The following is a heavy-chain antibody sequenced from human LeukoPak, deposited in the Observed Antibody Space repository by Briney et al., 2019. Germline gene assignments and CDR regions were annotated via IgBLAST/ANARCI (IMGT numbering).Heavy chain of an antibody. CDR1: GGSISSSRYY. V-gene: IGHV4-39*01. J-gene: IGHJ4*02. CDR2: IYYIGNT. Sequence: SETLSLTCVVSGGSISSSRYYWAWIRQPPGKGLEWIGNIYYIGNTYQNPSLKSRVTISVDTSKNQFSLKVTSMTAADTAVYYCARRIVGVIDAFDYWGQGALVTVSS. D-gene: IGHD1-26*01. CDR3: ARRIVGVIDAFDY.